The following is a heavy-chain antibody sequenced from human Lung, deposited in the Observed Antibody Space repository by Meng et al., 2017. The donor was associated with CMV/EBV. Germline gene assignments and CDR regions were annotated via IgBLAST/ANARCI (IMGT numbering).Heavy chain of an antibody. CDR2: ISGSGGST. CDR3: ARGGPVAGKNWCDR. V-gene: IGHV3-23*01. Sequence: GGSLRLSCVASGLTFSSHPMTWVRQAPGKGLEWVSSISGSGGSTYSADSVQGRFTISRDNSKNTLYLQMSALRDEDTALYYCARGGPVAGKNWCDRWGQGTXFTCYS. J-gene: IGHJ5*02. D-gene: IGHD6-19*01. CDR1: GLTFSSHP.